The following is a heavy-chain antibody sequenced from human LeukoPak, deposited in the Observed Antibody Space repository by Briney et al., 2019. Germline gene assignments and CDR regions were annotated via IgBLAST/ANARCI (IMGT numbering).Heavy chain of an antibody. Sequence: SETLSLTCAVYGGSFSGYYWSWIRQPPGKGLEWIGSIYHSGSTYYNPSLKSRVTISVDTSKNQFSLKLSSVTAADTAVYYCAEEGSGWYYFDYWGQGTLVTVSS. J-gene: IGHJ4*02. V-gene: IGHV4-34*01. D-gene: IGHD6-19*01. CDR1: GGSFSGYY. CDR2: IYHSGST. CDR3: AEEGSGWYYFDY.